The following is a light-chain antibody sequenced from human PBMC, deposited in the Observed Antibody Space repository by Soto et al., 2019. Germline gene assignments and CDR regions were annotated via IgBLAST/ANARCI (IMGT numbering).Light chain of an antibody. CDR2: GNN. V-gene: IGLV1-40*01. J-gene: IGLJ1*01. Sequence: QSVLTQPPSVSGAPGQRVTISCTGSSSNIGAGYDVHYYQQLPGRAPKLLIYGNNNRPSGVPDRFSGSKSGTSASLAITGLRAEDEADYYCQSYDISLSGFVFGTRTKVTVL. CDR3: QSYDISLSGFV. CDR1: SSNIGAGYD.